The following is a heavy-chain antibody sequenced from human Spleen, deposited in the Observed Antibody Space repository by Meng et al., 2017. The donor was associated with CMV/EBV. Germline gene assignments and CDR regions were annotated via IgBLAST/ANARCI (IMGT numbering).Heavy chain of an antibody. CDR1: GYTFTSYG. CDR3: ARYGRYYFDY. D-gene: IGHD4-17*01. CDR2: INPNSGGT. V-gene: IGHV1-2*02. Sequence: ASVKVSCKASGYTFTSYGISWVRQAPGQGLEWMGWINPNSGGTNYAQKFQGRVTMTRDTSISTAYMELSRLRSDDTAVYYCARYGRYYFDYWGQGTLVTVSS. J-gene: IGHJ4*02.